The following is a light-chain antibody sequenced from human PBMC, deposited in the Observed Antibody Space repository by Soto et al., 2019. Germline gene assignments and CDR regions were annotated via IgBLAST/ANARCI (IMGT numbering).Light chain of an antibody. CDR2: AAS. J-gene: IGKJ4*01. V-gene: IGKV1-39*01. CDR1: QSITTY. Sequence: DTQLTQSPSSLSASVGDRVTITCRASQSITTYLNRYRQKPGKAPKLLIYAASRLQSRAPSRFSGSGSETELTLSISSLQPEDCATYFCQQIYNAWLNFGGGT. CDR3: QQIYNAWLN.